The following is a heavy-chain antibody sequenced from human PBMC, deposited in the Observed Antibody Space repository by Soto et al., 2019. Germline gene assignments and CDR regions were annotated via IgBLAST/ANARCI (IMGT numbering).Heavy chain of an antibody. CDR2: INHSGST. V-gene: IGHV4-34*01. D-gene: IGHD1-26*01. CDR3: VRVGVGIGNHFDS. Sequence: PSETLSLTCAVYGGSFSGYYWSWIRQPPGKGLEWTGEINHSGSTNYNPSLKSRVTISVDTSKNQFSLNLKSITAADTAVYYCVRVGVGIGNHFDSWGQGTQVTVSS. J-gene: IGHJ4*02. CDR1: GGSFSGYY.